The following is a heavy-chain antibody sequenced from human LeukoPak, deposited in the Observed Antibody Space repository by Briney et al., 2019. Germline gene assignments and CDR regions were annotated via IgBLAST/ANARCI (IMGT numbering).Heavy chain of an antibody. CDR1: GFTFSSYA. D-gene: IGHD3-3*01. CDR3: ARLFWSGYFGFDY. V-gene: IGHV3-30-3*01. CDR2: ISYDGSNK. J-gene: IGHJ4*02. Sequence: GRSLRLSCAASGFTFSSYAMHWVRQAPGKGLEWVAVISYDGSNKYYADSVKGRFTISRDNSKNTLYLQMNSLRAEDTAVYYCARLFWSGYFGFDYWGQGTLVTVSS.